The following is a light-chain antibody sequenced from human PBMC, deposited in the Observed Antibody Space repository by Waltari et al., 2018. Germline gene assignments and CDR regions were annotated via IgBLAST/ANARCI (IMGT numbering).Light chain of an antibody. CDR3: QQSYSTPRT. Sequence: DIQMTQSPSSLSASVGDRVTITCRASQSISSYLNWYQQKPGKAHKLLIYAASSLQSGVPSRFSGSGSGTDFTLIISSLQPEDFATYYCQQSYSTPRTFGQGTKVEVK. CDR2: AAS. CDR1: QSISSY. V-gene: IGKV1-39*01. J-gene: IGKJ1*01.